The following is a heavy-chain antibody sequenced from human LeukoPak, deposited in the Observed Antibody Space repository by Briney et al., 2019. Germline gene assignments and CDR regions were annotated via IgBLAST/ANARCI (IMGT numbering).Heavy chain of an antibody. V-gene: IGHV1-8*01. D-gene: IGHD2-8*02. CDR2: MNPNSGNT. CDR1: GYTFTSYD. J-gene: IGHJ4*02. Sequence: ASVKVSCKASGYTFTSYDINWVRQAPGQGLEWMGWMNPNSGNTGYAQKFQGRVTMTTDTSTSTVYMELRSLRSGDTAVYYCARAYWDLPYFDYWGQGARFIVSS. CDR3: ARAYWDLPYFDY.